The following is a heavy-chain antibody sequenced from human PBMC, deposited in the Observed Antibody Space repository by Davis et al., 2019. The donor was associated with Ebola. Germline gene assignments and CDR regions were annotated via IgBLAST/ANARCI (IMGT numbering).Heavy chain of an antibody. Sequence: PGGSLRLSCAASGFTFDDYAMHWVRQAPGKGLEWVSGISWNSGSIGYADSVKGRFTISRDNAKNSLYLQMNSLRAEDTALYYCAKGRYTVTTGPDYWGQGTLVTVSS. CDR2: ISWNSGSI. CDR3: AKGRYTVTTGPDY. V-gene: IGHV3-9*01. J-gene: IGHJ4*02. CDR1: GFTFDDYA. D-gene: IGHD4-17*01.